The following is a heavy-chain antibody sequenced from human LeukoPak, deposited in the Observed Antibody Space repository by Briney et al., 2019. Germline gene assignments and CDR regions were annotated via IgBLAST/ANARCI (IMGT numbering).Heavy chain of an antibody. CDR2: INHSGST. V-gene: IGHV4-34*01. D-gene: IGHD6-19*01. J-gene: IGHJ4*02. CDR1: GGSFSGYY. Sequence: PSETLSLTCAAYGGSFSGYYWSWIRQPPGKGLEWIGEINHSGSTNYNPSLKSRVTISVDASKNQFSLKLSSVTAADTAVYYCARGFPRIAVDYWGQGTLVTVSS. CDR3: ARGFPRIAVDY.